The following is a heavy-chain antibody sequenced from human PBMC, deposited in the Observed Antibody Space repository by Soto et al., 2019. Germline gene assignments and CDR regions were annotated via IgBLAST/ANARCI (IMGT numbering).Heavy chain of an antibody. CDR3: AKKSSGNSYFYFDY. D-gene: IGHD1-26*01. Sequence: GGSLRLSCAASGFTFSSYSMNWVRQAPGKGLEWVSYISSSSSTIYYADSVKGRFTISRDNAKNSLYLQMNSLRAEDTAVYYCAKKSSGNSYFYFDYWGQGALVTVS. J-gene: IGHJ4*02. CDR1: GFTFSSYS. V-gene: IGHV3-48*01. CDR2: ISSSSSTI.